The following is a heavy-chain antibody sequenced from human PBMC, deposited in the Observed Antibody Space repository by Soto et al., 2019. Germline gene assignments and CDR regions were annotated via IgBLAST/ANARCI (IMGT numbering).Heavy chain of an antibody. CDR3: VRDMYIRQNWFDP. V-gene: IGHV4-59*01. J-gene: IGHJ5*02. CDR1: RGPMSSFS. Sequence: SETLSLTCSVSRGPMSSFSWSWIRQTPDKGLEWIGYIFNSGSTSYNPSLKSRVPISIDTSSNQLSLKLSSVTAADTAIYSCVRDMYIRQNWFDPWGQGAPVTVSS. D-gene: IGHD6-13*01. CDR2: IFNSGST.